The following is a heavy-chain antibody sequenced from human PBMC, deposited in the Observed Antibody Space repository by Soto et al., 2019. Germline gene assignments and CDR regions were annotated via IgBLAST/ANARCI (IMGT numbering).Heavy chain of an antibody. D-gene: IGHD3-10*01. CDR1: GFNFGFFG. J-gene: IGHJ4*02. Sequence: QIHLVESGGDVVQPGRSLRLSCAASGFNFGFFGMHWVRQAPGKGLEWVAFISGDGINTHYADSVRGRFTLSRDYSKKTMYLQMHTLREDDTALYYCARGNLSFDFDSWGQGTLVTVSS. V-gene: IGHV3-30*03. CDR3: ARGNLSFDFDS. CDR2: ISGDGINT.